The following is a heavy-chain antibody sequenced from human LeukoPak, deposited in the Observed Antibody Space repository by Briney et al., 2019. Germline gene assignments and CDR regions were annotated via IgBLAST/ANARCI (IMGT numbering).Heavy chain of an antibody. CDR2: INSDGSRT. V-gene: IGHV3-74*01. D-gene: IGHD2-21*01. J-gene: IGHJ4*02. CDR1: GFTLSTYW. Sequence: GGSLRLSCAASGFTLSTYWMHWVRQGPGKGLVWVSCINSDGSRTTYADSVKGRFTISRDNAKNTLYLQMNTLRVEDTAVYYCGRGSWSGGDTNIDHWGQGTLVNGSS. CDR3: GRGSWSGGDTNIDH.